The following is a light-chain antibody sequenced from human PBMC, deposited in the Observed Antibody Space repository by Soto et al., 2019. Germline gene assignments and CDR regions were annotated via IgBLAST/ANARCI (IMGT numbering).Light chain of an antibody. CDR1: SGHSSYA. J-gene: IGLJ2*01. CDR3: QTWGSGIRVV. V-gene: IGLV4-69*01. Sequence: QPVLTQSTSASASMGASVKFTCTLSSGHSSYAIAWHQQQPEKGPRYLMKLNSDGSHSKGDGIPDRFSGSSSGAERYLTISSLQSEDEADYYCQTWGSGIRVVFGGGTKVTVL. CDR2: LNSDGSH.